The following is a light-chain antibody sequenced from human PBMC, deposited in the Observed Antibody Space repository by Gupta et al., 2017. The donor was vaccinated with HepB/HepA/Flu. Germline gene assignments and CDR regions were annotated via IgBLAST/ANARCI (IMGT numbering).Light chain of an antibody. CDR1: QSISTW. CDR2: KAS. CDR3: QQYNDYSTT. Sequence: DIQMTQSPSTLSASVGDRVTITCRARQSISTWLAWYQQKPGKVPKLLIYKASSLETGVPSRFSGSGSGTEFTLTISSLQPDDFATYYCQQYNDYSTTFGQGSKLEIK. J-gene: IGKJ2*01. V-gene: IGKV1-5*03.